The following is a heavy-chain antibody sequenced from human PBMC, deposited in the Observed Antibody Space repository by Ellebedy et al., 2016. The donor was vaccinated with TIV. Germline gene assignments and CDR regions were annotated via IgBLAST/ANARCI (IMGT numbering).Heavy chain of an antibody. CDR2: INPNSGGT. CDR1: GYTFTGYY. CDR3: ARDGAYCGGDCYHNWFDP. V-gene: IGHV1-2*02. Sequence: ASVKVSXXASGYTFTGYYMHWVRQAPGQGLEWMGWINPNSGGTNYAQKFQGRVTMTRDTSISTAYMELSRLRSDDTAVYYCARDGAYCGGDCYHNWFDPWGQGTLVTVSS. J-gene: IGHJ5*02. D-gene: IGHD2-21*02.